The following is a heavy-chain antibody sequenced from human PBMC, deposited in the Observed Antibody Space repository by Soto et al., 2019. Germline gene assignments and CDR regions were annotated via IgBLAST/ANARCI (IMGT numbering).Heavy chain of an antibody. V-gene: IGHV3-43*02. J-gene: IGHJ6*02. Sequence: GGSLRLSCAASGFTFDDYAMHWVRQAPGKGPEWVSLISGDGGSTYYADSVKGRFTISRDNSKNSLYLQMNSLRTEDTALYYCAKGGSGSYYYYYYYGMDVWGQGTTVTVSS. CDR3: AKGGSGSYYYYYYYGMDV. CDR1: GFTFDDYA. CDR2: ISGDGGST. D-gene: IGHD1-26*01.